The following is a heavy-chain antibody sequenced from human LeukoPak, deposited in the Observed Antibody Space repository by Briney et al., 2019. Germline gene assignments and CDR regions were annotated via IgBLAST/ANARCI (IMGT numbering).Heavy chain of an antibody. CDR1: GFTFSSYT. CDR2: ISYDGNNK. V-gene: IGHV3-30-3*01. Sequence: GGSLRLSCAASGFTFSSYTLHWVRQAPGKGLEWLAVISYDGNNKYYADSVKGRFTISRDNAKNSLYLQMNSLRAEDTAVYYCARVGEYSYGLTFDYWGQGTLVTVSS. CDR3: ARVGEYSYGLTFDY. J-gene: IGHJ4*02. D-gene: IGHD5-18*01.